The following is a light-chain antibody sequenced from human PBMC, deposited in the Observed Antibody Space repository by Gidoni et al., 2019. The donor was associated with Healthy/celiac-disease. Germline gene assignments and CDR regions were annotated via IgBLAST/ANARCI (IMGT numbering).Light chain of an antibody. Sequence: EIVLTQSPGTLSLSPGDRATLSCRASQSVSSSYLAWYQQKPGQAPRLLIYGASSSATGIPDRFSGSGSGTDFTLTISRLEPEDFAVYYCQQYGSSLWTFXQXTKVXIK. CDR3: QQYGSSLWT. J-gene: IGKJ1*01. CDR1: QSVSSSY. CDR2: GAS. V-gene: IGKV3-20*01.